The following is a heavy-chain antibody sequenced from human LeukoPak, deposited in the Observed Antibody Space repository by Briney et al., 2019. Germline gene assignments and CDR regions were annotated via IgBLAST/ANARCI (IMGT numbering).Heavy chain of an antibody. D-gene: IGHD3-22*01. J-gene: IGHJ4*02. Sequence: SETLSLTCTVSGGSISSYYWSWIRQPPGKGLEWIGYIYYSGSTNYNPSLKSRVTISVDTSKNQFSLKLSSVTAADTAVYYCARDKPPYYDSSTYYFDYWGQGTLVTVSS. CDR2: IYYSGST. V-gene: IGHV4-59*12. CDR1: GGSISSYY. CDR3: ARDKPPYYDSSTYYFDY.